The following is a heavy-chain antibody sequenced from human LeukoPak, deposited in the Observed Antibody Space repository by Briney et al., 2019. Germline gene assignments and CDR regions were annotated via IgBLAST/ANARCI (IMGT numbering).Heavy chain of an antibody. CDR2: IRYDGSNK. J-gene: IGHJ4*02. D-gene: IGHD3-16*01. V-gene: IGHV3-30*02. CDR1: GFIFSDHY. CDR3: ANGGGCDY. Sequence: PGGSLRLSCAASGFIFSDHYMDWVRQAPGKGLEWVAFIRYDGSNKYYADSVKGRFTISRDNSKNTLYLQMNSLRAEDTAVYYCANGGGCDYWGQGTLVTVSS.